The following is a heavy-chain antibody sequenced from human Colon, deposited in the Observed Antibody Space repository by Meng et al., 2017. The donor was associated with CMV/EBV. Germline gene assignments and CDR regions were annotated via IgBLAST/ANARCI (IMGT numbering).Heavy chain of an antibody. J-gene: IGHJ4*02. Sequence: QRRRPGSGPGLGKPAETRSRPGTASGDPISSVSHSWAWFRQPPGKRLEWIGSMYFSGIADYNPSLKSRVTISLHATQKQFSLRLTSVTAADSAVYFCARDLTNKWFYYWGQGTLVTVSS. D-gene: IGHD1-26*01. V-gene: IGHV4-39*07. CDR3: ARDLTNKWFYY. CDR1: GDPISSVSHS. CDR2: MYFSGIA.